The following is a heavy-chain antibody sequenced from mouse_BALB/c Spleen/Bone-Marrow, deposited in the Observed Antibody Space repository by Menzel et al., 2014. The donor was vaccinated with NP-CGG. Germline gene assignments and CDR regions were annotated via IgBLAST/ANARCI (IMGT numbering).Heavy chain of an antibody. Sequence: EVQLQQSGPELVKPGASVKVSCEASGYAFTSYNMYWVKQSHGKSLEWIGYIDPYNGGTSYNQKFKGKATLTVDKPSSTAYMHLNSLTSEDSAVYYCASYGSSYGAMDYWGQGTSVTVSS. CDR1: GYAFTSYN. CDR2: IDPYNGGT. CDR3: ASYGSSYGAMDY. V-gene: IGHV1S135*01. D-gene: IGHD1-1*01. J-gene: IGHJ4*01.